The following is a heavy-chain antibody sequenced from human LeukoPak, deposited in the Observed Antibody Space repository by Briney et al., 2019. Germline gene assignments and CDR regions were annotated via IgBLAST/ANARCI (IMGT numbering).Heavy chain of an antibody. CDR1: AFPFDDYG. CDR2: ISGDGGTT. D-gene: IGHD3-9*01. V-gene: IGHV3-43*02. J-gene: IGHJ3*01. CDR3: AKPIRYFDHDAFDV. Sequence: GGSLRLSCAASAFPFDDYGMHWVRQAPGKGLEWVSLISGDGGTTFYSDSVKGRFTISRDNSKNSLYLQMNSLGTEDTALYYCAKPIRYFDHDAFDVWGKGTLVPV.